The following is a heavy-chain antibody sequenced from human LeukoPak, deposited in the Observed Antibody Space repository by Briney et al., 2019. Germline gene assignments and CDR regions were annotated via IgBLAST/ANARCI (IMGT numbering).Heavy chain of an antibody. D-gene: IGHD4-11*01. Sequence: KPSETLSLTCTVSGGSISSSSYYWGWIRQPPGKGLEWIGSIYYSGSTYYNPSLKSRVTISVDTSKNQFSLKLSSVTAADTAVYYCATSLTTVTHYYYMDVWGKGTTVTISS. CDR3: ATSLTTVTHYYYMDV. J-gene: IGHJ6*03. V-gene: IGHV4-39*07. CDR1: GGSISSSSYY. CDR2: IYYSGST.